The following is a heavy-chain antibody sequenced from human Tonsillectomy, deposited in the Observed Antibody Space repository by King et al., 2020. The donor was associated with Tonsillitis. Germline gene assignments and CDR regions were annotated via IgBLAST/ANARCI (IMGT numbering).Heavy chain of an antibody. CDR1: GYTFTDYY. CDR3: ARDIVVAPTASDYYYYYGMDV. D-gene: IGHD2-2*01. V-gene: IGHV1-2*02. Sequence: QLVQSGAEVKKPGASVKVSCKSSGYTFTDYYIHWVRHAPGQGLDWMGWIHPNSGVTNYARRFQGRGTMTRETSISTAYMALSRLGSDDTAMYYCARDIVVAPTASDYYYYYGMDVWGQGTTITVSS. J-gene: IGHJ6*02. CDR2: IHPNSGVT.